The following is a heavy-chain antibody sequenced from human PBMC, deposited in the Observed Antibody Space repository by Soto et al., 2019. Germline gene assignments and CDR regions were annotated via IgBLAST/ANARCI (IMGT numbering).Heavy chain of an antibody. D-gene: IGHD5-12*01. CDR3: AKGDNLGPKTGYAFDP. CDR2: TYSRSKWYN. J-gene: IGHJ5*02. V-gene: IGHV6-1*01. CDR1: GDSVSSNTAS. Sequence: SQTLSLTCAISGDSVSSNTASWNWVRQSPSRGLEWLGRTYSRSKWYNDYAVSVKSRIIINPDTSKNQFSLQLNSVTPEDMAVYYCAKGDNLGPKTGYAFDPWGQGILVTVPS.